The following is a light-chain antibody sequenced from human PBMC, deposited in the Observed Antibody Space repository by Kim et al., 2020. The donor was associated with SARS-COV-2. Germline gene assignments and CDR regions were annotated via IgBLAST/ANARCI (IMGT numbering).Light chain of an antibody. V-gene: IGKV3-20*01. CDR1: ESVSSSY. Sequence: EIVLTQAPGTLSLSPGERAKMSCRVSESVSSSYLAWYQQKPGQAPRLLIYGASSRATGIPDRFSGSGSGTDFTLTIIILEPEDFTLYYCQQYGSSLYTFGQATKLEI. J-gene: IGKJ2*01. CDR2: GAS. CDR3: QQYGSSLYT.